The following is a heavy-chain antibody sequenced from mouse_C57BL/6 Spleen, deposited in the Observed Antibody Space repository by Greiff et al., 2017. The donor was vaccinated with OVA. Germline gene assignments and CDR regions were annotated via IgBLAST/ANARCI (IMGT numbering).Heavy chain of an antibody. CDR3: ARVLYYGNYAAWFAY. Sequence: EVQLVESGGGLVKPGGSLKLSCAASGFTFSSYAMSWVRQTPEKRLEWVATISDGGSYTYYPANVKGRFTISSDNAKNNLYLQMSHLKSEDTAMYYCARVLYYGNYAAWFAYWGQGTLVTVSA. D-gene: IGHD2-1*01. CDR2: ISDGGSYT. J-gene: IGHJ3*01. V-gene: IGHV5-4*01. CDR1: GFTFSSYA.